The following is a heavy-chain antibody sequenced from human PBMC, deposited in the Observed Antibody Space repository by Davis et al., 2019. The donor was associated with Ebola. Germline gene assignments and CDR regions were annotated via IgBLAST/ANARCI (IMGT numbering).Heavy chain of an antibody. CDR1: GFTFSDYY. J-gene: IGHJ6*02. D-gene: IGHD3-10*01. CDR2: ISSSGKTI. Sequence: GGSLRLSCAASGFTFSDYYMSWIRQAPGKGLEWISHISSSGKTIYYADSVKGRFTISRDNAKNSLYLQMNSLRAEDTAVYYCARDRWVLWFGESTYGMDVWGQGTTVTVSS. V-gene: IGHV3-11*01. CDR3: ARDRWVLWFGESTYGMDV.